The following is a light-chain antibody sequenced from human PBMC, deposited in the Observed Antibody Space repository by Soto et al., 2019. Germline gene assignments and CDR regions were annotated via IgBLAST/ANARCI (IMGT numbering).Light chain of an antibody. V-gene: IGKV3-20*01. CDR2: GAS. J-gene: IGKJ1*01. CDR3: QQYDISPWT. CDR1: QSVSSSY. Sequence: EIVLTHSPGTLSLSPGERATLSCRASQSVSSSYLAWYQQKPGQAPRLLIYGASSRATGIPDRFSGSESGTDFTLTISRLEPEDFAVYYCQQYDISPWTFGQGTEVEIK.